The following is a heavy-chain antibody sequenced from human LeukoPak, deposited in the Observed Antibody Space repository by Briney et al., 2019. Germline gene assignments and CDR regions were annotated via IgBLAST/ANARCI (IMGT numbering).Heavy chain of an antibody. V-gene: IGHV3-11*01. CDR3: ARAFCAGGCSGF. CDR1: GLSFSDYY. CDR2: ISDSGGTM. D-gene: IGHD2-21*02. J-gene: IGHJ4*02. Sequence: PGGSLRLSCAASGLSFSDYYMSWFRQAPGKGLDGVSYISDSGGTMYYADSVKGRFTISRDNTKNSLYLQMNSLRVEDTAVYYCARAFCAGGCSGFWGQGTLVTVSS.